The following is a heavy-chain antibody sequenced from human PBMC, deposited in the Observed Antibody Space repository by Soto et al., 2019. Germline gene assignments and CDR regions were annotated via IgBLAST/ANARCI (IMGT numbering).Heavy chain of an antibody. V-gene: IGHV4-39*02. J-gene: IGHJ4*02. CDR3: GGQDYGAKGYHFET. D-gene: IGHD4-17*01. CDR2: IYYIGNT. CDR1: GRSITTRSSY. Sequence: SETLSLTSTVSGRSITTRSSYWGWIGQTPGKGLEWIGSIYYIGNTYYNPSLKSLVAISIDPSKPRLSLHRNSVTPVGTAVYLCGGQDYGAKGYHFETWGEGTVVPVSS.